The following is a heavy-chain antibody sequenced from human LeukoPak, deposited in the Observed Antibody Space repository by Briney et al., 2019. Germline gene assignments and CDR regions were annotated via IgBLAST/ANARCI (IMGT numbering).Heavy chain of an antibody. D-gene: IGHD3-3*01. CDR3: ARSRGDFWSGYYPPDY. CDR1: GYTFTSYD. CDR2: MNPNSGNT. V-gene: IGHV1-8*03. J-gene: IGHJ4*02. Sequence: ASVKVSCKASGYTFTSYDINWVRQATGQGLEWMGRMNPNSGNTGYAQKFQGRVTITRNTSISTAYMELSSLRSEDTAVYYCARSRGDFWSGYYPPDYWGQGTLVTVSS.